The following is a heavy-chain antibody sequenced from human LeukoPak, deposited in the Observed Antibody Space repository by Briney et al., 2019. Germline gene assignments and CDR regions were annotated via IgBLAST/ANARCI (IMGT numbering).Heavy chain of an antibody. CDR1: GGSINSPSHH. D-gene: IGHD6-25*01. J-gene: IGHJ4*02. V-gene: IGHV4-39*01. Sequence: SEALFLTCTVSGGSINSPSHHWGWIRQPPGKGLEWIATIYHNGYTYYNPSLKSRLTISVDTSKNQFSLKVTSVTAADTAVYYCARLGWGSAGSGSFDHWGQGTLVTVSS. CDR2: IYHNGYT. CDR3: ARLGWGSAGSGSFDH.